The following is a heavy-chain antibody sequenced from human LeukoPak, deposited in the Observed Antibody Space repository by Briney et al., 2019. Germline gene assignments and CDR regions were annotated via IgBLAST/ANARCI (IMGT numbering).Heavy chain of an antibody. J-gene: IGHJ4*02. V-gene: IGHV4-59*01. CDR3: ARSPEVGYGYHYFDY. CDR1: GGSISSNF. D-gene: IGHD3-16*02. Sequence: SETLSLTCTVSGGSISSNFWSWIRQPPGKGLEWIGYIYYSGSTNYSPSLKSRVTISVDTSMNQFSLKLSAVTAADTAVYYCARSPEVGYGYHYFDYWGQGTLVTVSS. CDR2: IYYSGST.